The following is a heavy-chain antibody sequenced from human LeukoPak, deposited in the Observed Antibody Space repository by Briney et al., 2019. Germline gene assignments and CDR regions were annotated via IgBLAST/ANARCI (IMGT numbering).Heavy chain of an antibody. CDR2: IYTSGST. J-gene: IGHJ4*02. CDR3: ARGEPVWFGELSHFDY. V-gene: IGHV4-4*07. CDR1: GGSISSYY. D-gene: IGHD3-10*01. Sequence: SETPSLTCTVSGGSISSYYWSWIRQPAGKGLEWIGRIYTSGSTNYNPSLKSRVTMSVDTSKNQFSLKLSSVTAADTAVYYCARGEPVWFGELSHFDYWGQGTLVTVSS.